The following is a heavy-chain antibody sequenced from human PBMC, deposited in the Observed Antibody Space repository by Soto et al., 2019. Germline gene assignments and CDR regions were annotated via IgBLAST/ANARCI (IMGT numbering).Heavy chain of an antibody. CDR3: ARVSGSLPKGFDS. D-gene: IGHD1-26*01. V-gene: IGHV2-70*01. Sequence: SGPTLVNPTQTLTLTCSFSGFSLSTLGMSVSWIRQPPGKALEWLALIDWEDEKYFSTSLQTRLSIFKDSSKSHVLLTITNVGPLDSATYFCARVSGSLPKGFDSWGQATLVTVSS. J-gene: IGHJ4*02. CDR2: IDWEDEK. CDR1: GFSLSTLGMS.